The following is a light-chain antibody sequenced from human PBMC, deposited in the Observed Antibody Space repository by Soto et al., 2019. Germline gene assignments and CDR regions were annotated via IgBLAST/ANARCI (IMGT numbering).Light chain of an antibody. CDR1: QSVLYSSNNKNY. J-gene: IGKJ4*01. V-gene: IGKV4-1*01. Sequence: DIVMTQSPDSLAVSLGERATINCKSSQSVLYSSNNKNYLAWYQQKAGQPPKLLIYWASTRESGVPDRFSGSGSETDFTLTISSLRAEDVAVYHCQQYYPTPAPSFGGGTKVEIK. CDR3: QQYYPTPAPS. CDR2: WAS.